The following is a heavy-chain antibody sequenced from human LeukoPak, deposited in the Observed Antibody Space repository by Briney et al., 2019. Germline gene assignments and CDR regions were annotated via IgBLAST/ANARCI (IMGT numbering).Heavy chain of an antibody. CDR1: GDSISSSDYY. J-gene: IGHJ6*03. CDR3: ARGSHYYYYMDV. V-gene: IGHV4-39*07. Sequence: PSETLSLTCTVSGDSISSSDYYWGWIRQPPGKGLEWIGKIYYSGSTYYNPSLKSRVTISVDTSRDQFSLNLSSVTAADTAVYYCARGSHYYYYMDVWGKGTTVTVSS. CDR2: IYYSGST.